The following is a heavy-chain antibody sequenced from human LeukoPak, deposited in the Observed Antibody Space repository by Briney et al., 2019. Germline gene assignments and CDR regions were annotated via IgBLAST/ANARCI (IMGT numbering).Heavy chain of an antibody. CDR2: FDPEDGET. J-gene: IGHJ4*02. CDR1: GYTLTELS. CDR3: ATSHFSMVRGVIIIRPFDY. Sequence: ASVKVSCKVSGYTLTELSMHWVRQAPGKGLEWMGGFDPEDGETIHAQKFQGRVTMTEDTSTDTAYMELSSLRSEDTAVYYCATSHFSMVRGVIIIRPFDYWGQGTLVTVSS. V-gene: IGHV1-24*01. D-gene: IGHD3-10*01.